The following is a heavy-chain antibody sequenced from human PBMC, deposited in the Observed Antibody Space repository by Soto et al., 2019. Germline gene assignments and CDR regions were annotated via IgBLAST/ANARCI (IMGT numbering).Heavy chain of an antibody. CDR2: IYSGGST. J-gene: IGHJ6*02. CDR3: TRDRAIFRYHGNYYGVGV. Sequence: GGSLRLSCAASGSTVSSNYMSWVRQAPGKGLEWVSVIYSGGSTYYADSVQGRFTIARDNSKKTLYLQMNSLRAEATALYYCTRDRAIFRYHGNYYGVGVWGQGTPVTVSS. D-gene: IGHD3-10*01. V-gene: IGHV3-53*01. CDR1: GSTVSSNY.